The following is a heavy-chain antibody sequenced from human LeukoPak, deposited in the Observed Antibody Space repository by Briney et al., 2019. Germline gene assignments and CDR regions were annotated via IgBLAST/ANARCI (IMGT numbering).Heavy chain of an antibody. Sequence: SETLSLTCTVSGGSKSSYYWSFIRQPAGKGLEWIGRIHTSGTTYYNPSLKSRVTMSVDTSKNQFSLRLTSVTAADTAVYYCARGDYYDGGGRNWFDPWAREPWSPSPQ. CDR1: GGSKSSYY. J-gene: IGHJ5*02. CDR2: IHTSGTT. CDR3: ARGDYYDGGGRNWFDP. D-gene: IGHD3-16*01. V-gene: IGHV4-4*07.